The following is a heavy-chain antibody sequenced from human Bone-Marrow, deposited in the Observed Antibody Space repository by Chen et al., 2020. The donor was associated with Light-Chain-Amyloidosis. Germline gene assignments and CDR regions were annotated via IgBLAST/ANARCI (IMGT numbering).Heavy chain of an antibody. CDR3: VGDDPVDVMASPEYGIGV. D-gene: IGHD3-16*01. Sequence: QLQESGPGLIESSETLTLICNVSGGSIRGRIWNWIRQSPEKGLEWLGYVFYTGFTSFNPAFKRRIGKFGGQAPDQVSLKMIVLTAADTAVYFWVGDDPVDVMASPEYGIGVWGRRTSVAVS. CDR1: GGSIRGRI. J-gene: IGHJ6*02. V-gene: IGHV4-59*11. CDR2: VFYTGFT.